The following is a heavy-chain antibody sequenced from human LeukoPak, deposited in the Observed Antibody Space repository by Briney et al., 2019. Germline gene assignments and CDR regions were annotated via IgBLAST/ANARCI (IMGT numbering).Heavy chain of an antibody. Sequence: GGSLRLSCAASGFTFTNAWMNWVRQAPGKGLEWVGRIKSKADGETIDYAAPVKGRFTFSRDDSKNMLYLQMNSLRDEDTAVYYCARVAAGYSVNYFDYWGQGTLVTVSS. CDR2: IKSKADGETI. J-gene: IGHJ4*02. CDR3: ARVAAGYSVNYFDY. D-gene: IGHD4-23*01. V-gene: IGHV3-15*07. CDR1: GFTFTNAW.